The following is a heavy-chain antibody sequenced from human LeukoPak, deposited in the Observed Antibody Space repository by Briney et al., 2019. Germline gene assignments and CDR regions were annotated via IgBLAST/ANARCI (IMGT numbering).Heavy chain of an antibody. CDR2: ISGSGGST. J-gene: IGHJ5*02. CDR3: AKAPVTLLWFGEPNWFDP. D-gene: IGHD3-10*01. CDR1: GFTFSSYA. V-gene: IGHV3-23*01. Sequence: PGGSLRLSCAASGFTFSSYAMSWVRQAPGKGLEWVSAISGSGGSTYYADSVKGRFTISRDNSKNTLYLQMNSLRAEDTAVYYCAKAPVTLLWFGEPNWFDPGGQGTLVTVSS.